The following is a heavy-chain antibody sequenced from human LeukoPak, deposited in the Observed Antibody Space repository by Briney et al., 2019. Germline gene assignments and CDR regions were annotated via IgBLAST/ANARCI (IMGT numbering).Heavy chain of an antibody. V-gene: IGHV1-46*01. CDR3: ARDAGWIQLWFISDAFDI. CDR2: INPSGGST. D-gene: IGHD5-18*01. CDR1: GYTFTSYY. Sequence: ASVKVSCKASGYTFTSYYMHWVRQAPGQGLEWMGIINPSGGSTSYAQKFQGRVTMTRDTSISTAYMELSRLRSDDTAVYYCARDAGWIQLWFISDAFDIWGQGTMVTVSS. J-gene: IGHJ3*02.